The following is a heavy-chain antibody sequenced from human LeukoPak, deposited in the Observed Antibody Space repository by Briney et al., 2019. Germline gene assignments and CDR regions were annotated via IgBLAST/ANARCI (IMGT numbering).Heavy chain of an antibody. J-gene: IGHJ4*02. Sequence: PGGSLRLSCEASGFTFGNYAIHWVRQVPGEGLEWAAIITHNGGTQYYADSVKGRFTISRDNSQSTVFLQMISLRPEDTAVYYCARDAQSGAFSDFDYWGQGTLVTVSS. D-gene: IGHD1-26*01. CDR3: ARDAQSGAFSDFDY. V-gene: IGHV3-30-3*01. CDR2: ITHNGGTQ. CDR1: GFTFGNYA.